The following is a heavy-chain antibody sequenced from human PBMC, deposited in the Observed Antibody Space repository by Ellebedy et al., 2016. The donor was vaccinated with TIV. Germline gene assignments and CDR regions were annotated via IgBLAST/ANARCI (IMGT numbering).Heavy chain of an antibody. CDR3: ATGARSEGGY. CDR2: IKEDGSRT. J-gene: IGHJ4*02. Sequence: PGGSLRLSCPASGFTFSIYRTNWVRQAPGKGPAWVANIKEDGSRTSYVDSVRGRFTISRDNAKNSLYLQMNSLRAEDTAVYYCATGARSEGGYWGQGTLVTVSS. V-gene: IGHV3-7*01. D-gene: IGHD2-15*01. CDR1: GFTFSIYR.